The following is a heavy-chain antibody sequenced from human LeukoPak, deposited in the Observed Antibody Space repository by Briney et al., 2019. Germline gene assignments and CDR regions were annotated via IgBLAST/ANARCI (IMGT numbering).Heavy chain of an antibody. CDR3: ARGRCSGGSCYGYYNWFDP. J-gene: IGHJ5*02. CDR2: IYYSGST. Sequence: SETLSLTCTVSGGSISSYYWSWIRQPPGKGLEWIGYIYYSGSTYYNPSLKSRVTISVDTSKNQFSLKLSSVTAADTAVYYCARGRCSGGSCYGYYNWFDPWGQGTLVTVSS. D-gene: IGHD2-15*01. V-gene: IGHV4-59*12. CDR1: GGSISSYY.